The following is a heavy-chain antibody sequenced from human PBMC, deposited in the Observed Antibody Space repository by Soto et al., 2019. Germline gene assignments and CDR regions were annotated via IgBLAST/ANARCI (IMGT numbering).Heavy chain of an antibody. CDR1: GFTFSSYA. D-gene: IGHD3-10*01. CDR3: AKGLVLLWFGELLSASLDY. CDR2: ISGSGGST. J-gene: IGHJ4*02. V-gene: IGHV3-23*01. Sequence: GGSLRLSCAASGFTFSSYAMSWVRQAPGKGLEWVSAISGSGGSTYYADSVKGRFTISRDNSKNTLYLQMNSLRAEDTAVYYCAKGLVLLWFGELLSASLDYWGQGTLVTVSS.